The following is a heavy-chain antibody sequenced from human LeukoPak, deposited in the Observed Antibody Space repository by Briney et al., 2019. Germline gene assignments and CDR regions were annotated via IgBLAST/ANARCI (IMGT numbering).Heavy chain of an antibody. J-gene: IGHJ5*02. CDR3: ARLSGSYGNWFDP. CDR1: GYSFPNYW. D-gene: IGHD1-26*01. V-gene: IGHV5-51*01. CDR2: VYPATSDT. Sequence: PGESLKISCKGSGYSFPNYWIGWVRQMPGKGLEWIGIVYPATSDTTYSPSFQGQVTISADKSISTAYLQWSSLKASDTAMYYCARLSGSYGNWFDPWGQGTLVTVSS.